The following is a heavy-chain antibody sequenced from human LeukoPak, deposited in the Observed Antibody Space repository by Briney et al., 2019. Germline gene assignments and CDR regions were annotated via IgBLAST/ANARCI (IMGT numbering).Heavy chain of an antibody. CDR2: ISGNGGNT. D-gene: IGHD2-15*01. J-gene: IGHJ4*02. Sequence: GGSLRLSCAASGFTFSTYAMSWVRQAPGNGLEWVSAISGNGGNTYYADSVRGRFTISRDNSKNTLYLQMNSLRAEDTAVYYCAKTLVVSATGYWGQGTLVTVSS. V-gene: IGHV3-23*01. CDR3: AKTLVVSATGY. CDR1: GFTFSTYA.